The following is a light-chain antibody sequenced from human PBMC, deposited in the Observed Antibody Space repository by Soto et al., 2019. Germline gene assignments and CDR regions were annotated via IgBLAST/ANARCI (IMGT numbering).Light chain of an antibody. CDR3: QPHSNWPLT. CDR2: DTS. Sequence: EVVMRQSPASLSVSPGNGATLSCRASQGIGDTLAWYQHKPGQTPRLLIYDTSTRATGVPTRFSGSRSGAEFTLTINSLQSEDFAVYYCQPHSNWPLTFGGGTKVDIK. J-gene: IGKJ4*01. V-gene: IGKV3-15*01. CDR1: QGIGDT.